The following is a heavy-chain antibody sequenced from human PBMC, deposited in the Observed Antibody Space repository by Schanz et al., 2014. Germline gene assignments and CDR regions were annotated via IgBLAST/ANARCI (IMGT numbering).Heavy chain of an antibody. J-gene: IGHJ4*02. CDR1: GFTFSSYA. D-gene: IGHD3-16*02. Sequence: EVQLLESGGGLVQPGGSLRLSCAASGFTFSSYAMSWVRQAPGKGLEWVSAISGSGGRAYYADSVKGRITISRDNSKNTLYLHMKSLRAENTAVYYRARVKYETMTGCYRAGAERTCYMDYWGKGTMVTVSS. CDR3: ARVKYETMTGCYRAGAERTCYMDY. CDR2: ISGSGGRA. V-gene: IGHV3-23*01.